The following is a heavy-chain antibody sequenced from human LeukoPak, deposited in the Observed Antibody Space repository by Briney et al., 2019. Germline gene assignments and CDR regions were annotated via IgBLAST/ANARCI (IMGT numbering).Heavy chain of an antibody. D-gene: IGHD3-3*01. J-gene: IGHJ5*02. V-gene: IGHV1-18*01. CDR1: GYTFTSYG. CDR3: ARDYAPYYDFWSGYYKNWFDP. CDR2: ISAYNGNT. Sequence: ASVKVSCKASGYTFTSYGISWVRQAPGQGLEWMGRISAYNGNTNYAQKLQGRVTMTTDTSTSTAYMELRSLRSDDTAVYYCARDYAPYYDFWSGYYKNWFDPWGQGTLVTVSS.